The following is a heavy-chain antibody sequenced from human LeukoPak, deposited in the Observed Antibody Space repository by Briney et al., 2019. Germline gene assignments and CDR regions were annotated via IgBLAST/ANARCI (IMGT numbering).Heavy chain of an antibody. CDR2: IGGSGGST. CDR1: GFTFSSYA. Sequence: GGSLRLSCAASGFTFSSYAMSWVRQAPGKGLEWVSAIGGSGGSTYYADSVKGRFTISRDNSKNTLYLQMNSLRAEDTAVYYCAKMGDSSGYLDYWGQGTLVTVSS. J-gene: IGHJ4*02. D-gene: IGHD3-22*01. CDR3: AKMGDSSGYLDY. V-gene: IGHV3-23*01.